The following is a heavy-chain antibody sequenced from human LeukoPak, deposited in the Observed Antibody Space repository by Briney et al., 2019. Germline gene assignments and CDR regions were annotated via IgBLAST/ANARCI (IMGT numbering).Heavy chain of an antibody. CDR3: ARQGGFGEFVD. CDR1: GFTLSSRW. V-gene: IGHV3-74*01. D-gene: IGHD3-10*01. J-gene: IGHJ4*02. Sequence: GGSLRLSCAASGFTLSSRWMHWVRQVPGKGLVSVSRIESDGRTAYADSVKGRFIISRDNAKNTLYLQMNSLRVEDTAVYYCARQGGFGEFVDWGQGILVTVSS. CDR2: IESDGRT.